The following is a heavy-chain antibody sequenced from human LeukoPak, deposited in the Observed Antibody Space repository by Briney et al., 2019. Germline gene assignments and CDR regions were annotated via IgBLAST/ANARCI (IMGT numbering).Heavy chain of an antibody. D-gene: IGHD1-26*01. V-gene: IGHV3-21*01. CDR2: ISSSSTYI. CDR3: ARLAGAGSSGFDY. J-gene: IGHJ4*02. Sequence: PGGSLRLSCAASGFTFSSYSMNWVRQAPGKGLEWVSSISSSSTYIYYADSVKGRFTISRDNAKNSLYLHMSSLRAEDTAVYYCARLAGAGSSGFDYWGQGILVTVSS. CDR1: GFTFSSYS.